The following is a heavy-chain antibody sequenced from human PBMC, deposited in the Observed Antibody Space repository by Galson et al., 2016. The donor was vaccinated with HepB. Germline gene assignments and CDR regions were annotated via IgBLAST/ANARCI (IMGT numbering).Heavy chain of an antibody. D-gene: IGHD3-10*01. CDR2: IKQGGSEK. V-gene: IGHV3-7*03. J-gene: IGHJ4*02. Sequence: SLRLSCAASGFTFSSYWMNWVRQAPGKGLEWVANIKQGGSEKYYVDSVKGRFTISRDNTRKSLYLQMDSLRAEDTALYYCAGGYFWFGEGLSDFWGQGTLVTVSS. CDR1: GFTFSSYW. CDR3: AGGYFWFGEGLSDF.